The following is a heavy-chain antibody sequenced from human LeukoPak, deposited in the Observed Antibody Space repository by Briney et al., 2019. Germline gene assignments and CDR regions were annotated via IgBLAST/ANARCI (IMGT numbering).Heavy chain of an antibody. CDR3: TSLTYYYDNGGLLDWYFDL. D-gene: IGHD3-22*01. J-gene: IGHJ2*01. V-gene: IGHV3-73*01. Sequence: GGSLKLSCAASGFTFSGSPVHWVRQASGKGLEWVGRIRGRGNNYATAYAASVKGRFTISRDDSKNTAYLQMNSLKTEDTAVYSCTSLTYYYDNGGLLDWYFDLWGRGTLVTVSS. CDR1: GFTFSGSP. CDR2: IRGRGNNYAT.